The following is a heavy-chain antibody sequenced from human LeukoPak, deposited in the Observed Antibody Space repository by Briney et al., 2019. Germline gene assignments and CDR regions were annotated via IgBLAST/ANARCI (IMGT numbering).Heavy chain of an antibody. CDR3: ARAGLNRYTNYDFHP. CDR1: GYTFSRFD. V-gene: IGHV1-8*01. CDR2: MNPDSGNT. D-gene: IGHD3-3*01. Sequence: GASLRVSSTASGYTFSRFDLNWVRHAPGQGLEWIGWMNPDSGNTGYAQNFQGRVIMTRNTSISTAYMELSSLRSEDSAVYYCARAGLNRYTNYDFHPGGQGTLVTVSP. J-gene: IGHJ5*02.